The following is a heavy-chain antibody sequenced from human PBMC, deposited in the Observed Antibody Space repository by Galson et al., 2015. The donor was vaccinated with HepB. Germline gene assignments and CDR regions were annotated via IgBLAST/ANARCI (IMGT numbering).Heavy chain of an antibody. CDR2: INSDTGGT. V-gene: IGHV1-2*06. D-gene: IGHD2-15*01. Sequence: SVKVSCKASGYTFTGYYIHWVRQAPGQGLEWIGRINSDTGGTNNAQKFQGRVTMTRDTSISTPYMELRGLTADDTAIYYCARESVLVVAATRPYYFDYWDQGTLVTVSS. CDR1: GYTFTGYY. J-gene: IGHJ4*02. CDR3: ARESVLVVAATRPYYFDY.